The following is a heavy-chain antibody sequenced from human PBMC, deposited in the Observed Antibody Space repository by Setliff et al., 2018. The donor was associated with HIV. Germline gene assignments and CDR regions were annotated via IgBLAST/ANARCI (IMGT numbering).Heavy chain of an antibody. CDR2: ISSSSSYI. CDR1: GFRINNYD. D-gene: IGHD1-26*01. J-gene: IGHJ6*02. Sequence: GGSLRLSCAASGFRINNYDMNWVRQAPGKGLEWVSSISSSSSYIYYADSVKGRFTISRDNAKNSLYLQMNSLRAEDTAVYYCASPYSGSYYPPEHLPHYGMDVWGQGTTVTVSS. V-gene: IGHV3-21*01. CDR3: ASPYSGSYYPPEHLPHYGMDV.